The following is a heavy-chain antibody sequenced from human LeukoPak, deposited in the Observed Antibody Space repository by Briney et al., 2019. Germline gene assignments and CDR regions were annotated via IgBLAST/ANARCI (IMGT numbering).Heavy chain of an antibody. Sequence: ASVKVSCKASGYTFTSYGISWVRQAPGQGLEWMGWISAYNGNTNYAQKLQGRVTMTTDTSTSTAYMELRSLRSDDTAVYYCAKGTKLAVAANNYFDYWGQGTLLTVSS. CDR3: AKGTKLAVAANNYFDY. CDR1: GYTFTSYG. CDR2: ISAYNGNT. J-gene: IGHJ4*02. V-gene: IGHV1-18*01. D-gene: IGHD2-15*01.